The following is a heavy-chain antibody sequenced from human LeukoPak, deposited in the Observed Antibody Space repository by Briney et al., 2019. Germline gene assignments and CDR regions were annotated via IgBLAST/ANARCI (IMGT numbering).Heavy chain of an antibody. CDR2: MNPNSGNT. D-gene: IGHD5-12*01. J-gene: IGHJ5*02. CDR3: ARDRHIPPSRSSGYDP. Sequence: ASVKVSCKASGYTFTSYDINWVRQATGQGLEWMGWMNPNSGNTGYAQKLQGRVTMTTDTSTSTAYMELRSLRSDDTAVYYCARDRHIPPSRSSGYDPWGQGTLVTVSS. V-gene: IGHV1-8*01. CDR1: GYTFTSYD.